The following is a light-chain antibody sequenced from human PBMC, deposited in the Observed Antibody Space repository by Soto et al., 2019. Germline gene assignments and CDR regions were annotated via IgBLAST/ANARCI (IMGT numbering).Light chain of an antibody. CDR2: GAS. CDR1: QSFSSR. J-gene: IGKJ5*01. Sequence: EIVLTQSPGTLSLSPGERATLSCRASQSFSSRLAWYQHKPGQAPRLLISGASSRATGIPDRFSGSGSGTDFTLTISRLEPEDFALYYCQQYGGSPITFGQGTRLEI. CDR3: QQYGGSPIT. V-gene: IGKV3-20*01.